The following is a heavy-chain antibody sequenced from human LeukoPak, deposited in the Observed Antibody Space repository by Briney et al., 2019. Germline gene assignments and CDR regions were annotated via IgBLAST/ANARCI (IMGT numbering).Heavy chain of an antibody. Sequence: SVKVSCKASGGTFSSYAISWVRQAPGQGLEWMGGIIPIFGTANYAQKFQGRVTITTDESTSTAYMELSSLRSEDTAVYYCARGDIVVGPAASRYYYMDVWGKGTTVTVSS. CDR2: IIPIFGTA. CDR1: GGTFSSYA. CDR3: ARGDIVVGPAASRYYYMDV. D-gene: IGHD2-2*01. J-gene: IGHJ6*03. V-gene: IGHV1-69*05.